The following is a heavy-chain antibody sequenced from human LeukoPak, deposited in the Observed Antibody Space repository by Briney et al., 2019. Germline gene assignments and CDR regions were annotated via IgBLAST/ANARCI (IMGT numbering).Heavy chain of an antibody. V-gene: IGHV1-8*02. D-gene: IGHD2-2*01. CDR1: GYTFTGYY. CDR2: VNTNSGHT. Sequence: ASVKVSCKASGYTFTGYYMHWVRQATGQGLEWMGWVNTNSGHTGYAQKFQGRVTMTRNTSISTAYMELSSLRSEDTAVYYCARGSRQFDPWGQGTLVTVSS. J-gene: IGHJ5*02. CDR3: ARGSRQFDP.